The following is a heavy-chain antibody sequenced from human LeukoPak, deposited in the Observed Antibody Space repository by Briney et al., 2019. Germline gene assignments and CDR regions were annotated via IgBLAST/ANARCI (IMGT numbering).Heavy chain of an antibody. CDR2: TYYRSKWYN. D-gene: IGHD1-1*01. Sequence: SQTLSLTCAISGDSVSINSAAWNWIRQSPSRGLEWLGRTYYRSKWYNDYAVSVKSRITINPDTSKNQFSLQLNSVTPEDTAVYYCARDSDLERRIWFDPWGQGTLVTVSS. CDR1: GDSVSINSAA. V-gene: IGHV6-1*01. CDR3: ARDSDLERRIWFDP. J-gene: IGHJ5*02.